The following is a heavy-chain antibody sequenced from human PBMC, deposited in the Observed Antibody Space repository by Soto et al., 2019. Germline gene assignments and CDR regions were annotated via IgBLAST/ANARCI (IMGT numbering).Heavy chain of an antibody. V-gene: IGHV4-4*02. J-gene: IGHJ6*03. CDR3: ARLKYSSSSKWHYYYYYMDV. CDR1: SGPISSSNW. D-gene: IGHD6-6*01. CDR2: IYHSGST. Sequence: PSETLSLTCAVSSGPISSSNWWSWVRQPPGKGLEWIGEIYHSGSTNYNPSLKSRVTISVDTSKNQFSLKLSSVTAADTAVYYCARLKYSSSSKWHYYYYYMDVWGKGTTVTVSS.